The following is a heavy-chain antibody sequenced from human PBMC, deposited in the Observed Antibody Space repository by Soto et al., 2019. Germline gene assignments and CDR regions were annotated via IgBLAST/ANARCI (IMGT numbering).Heavy chain of an antibody. CDR1: GFTFSSYA. CDR2: ISYDGSNK. Sequence: QVQLVESGGGVVQPGRSLRLSCAASGFTFSSYAMHWVRQAPGKGLEWVAVISYDGSNKYYADSVKGRFTISRDNSKNTLYLQMNSLRAEDTAVYYCARPTPSPKIVILGYWGQGTLVTVSS. J-gene: IGHJ4*02. CDR3: ARPTPSPKIVILGY. D-gene: IGHD3-16*02. V-gene: IGHV3-30-3*01.